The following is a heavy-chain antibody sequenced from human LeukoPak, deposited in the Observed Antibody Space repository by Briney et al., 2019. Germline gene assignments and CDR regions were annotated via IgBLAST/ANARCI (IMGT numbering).Heavy chain of an antibody. J-gene: IGHJ4*02. CDR2: IYTSGST. D-gene: IGHD4-17*01. Sequence: SETLSLTCTVSGGSISSGSYYWSWIRQPAGKGLEWIGRIYTSGSTNYNPSLKSRVTISVDTSKNQFSLKLSSVTAADTAVYYCARHTTVTIDYWGQGTLVTVSS. CDR3: ARHTTVTIDY. CDR1: GGSISSGSYY. V-gene: IGHV4-61*02.